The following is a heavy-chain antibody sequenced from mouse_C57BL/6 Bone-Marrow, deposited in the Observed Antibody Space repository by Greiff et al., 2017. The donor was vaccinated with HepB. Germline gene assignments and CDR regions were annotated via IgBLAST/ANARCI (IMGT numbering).Heavy chain of an antibody. CDR3: ARDHYGNYVRYFDV. V-gene: IGHV1-53*01. CDR2: INPSNGGT. Sequence: QVQLQQPGTELVKPGASGYTFTSYWMHWVKQRPRQGLEWIGNINPSNGGTNYNEKFKSKATLTVDKSSSTAYMQLSSLTSEDSAVYYCARDHYGNYVRYFDVWGTGTTVTVAS. CDR1: GYTFTSYW. D-gene: IGHD2-1*01. J-gene: IGHJ1*03.